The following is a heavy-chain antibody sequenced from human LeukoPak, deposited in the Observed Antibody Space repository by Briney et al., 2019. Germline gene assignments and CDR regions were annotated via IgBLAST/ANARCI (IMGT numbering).Heavy chain of an antibody. Sequence: GGSLRLSCAASGFTFNSYAMSWVRQAPGKGLEGVSAISGSGGSTYYADSVKGRFTISRDNSKNTLYLQMNSLRGEDTAVYYCARAYDSSWHNFDYWGQGSLVTVSS. V-gene: IGHV3-23*01. CDR3: ARAYDSSWHNFDY. CDR2: ISGSGGST. J-gene: IGHJ4*02. CDR1: GFTFNSYA. D-gene: IGHD6-13*01.